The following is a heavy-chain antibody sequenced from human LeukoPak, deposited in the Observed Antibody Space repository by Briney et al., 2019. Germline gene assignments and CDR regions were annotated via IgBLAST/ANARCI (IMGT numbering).Heavy chain of an antibody. Sequence: PGGSLRLSCAASGFTFSHHGMNWVRQAPGKGLEWVAVISYDGSNKYYADSVKGRFTISRDNSKNTLYLQMNSLRAEDTAVYYCAKDLLGYDILTGYYSSFVYWGQGTLVTVSS. CDR3: AKDLLGYDILTGYYSSFVY. J-gene: IGHJ4*02. CDR2: ISYDGSNK. CDR1: GFTFSHHG. V-gene: IGHV3-30*18. D-gene: IGHD3-9*01.